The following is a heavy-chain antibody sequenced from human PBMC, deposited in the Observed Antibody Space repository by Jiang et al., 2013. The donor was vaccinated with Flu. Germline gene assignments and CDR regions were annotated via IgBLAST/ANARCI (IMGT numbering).Heavy chain of an antibody. CDR2: ISSSSSTI. Sequence: VQLVESGGGLVQPGGSLRLSCAASGFTFSSYSMNWVRQAPGKGLEWVSYISSSSSTIYYADSVKGRFTISRDNAKNSLYLQMNSLRDEDTAVYYCARDGRDYGGIHWFDPWGQGTLVTVSS. D-gene: IGHD4-23*01. CDR3: ARDGRDYGGIHWFDP. V-gene: IGHV3-48*02. J-gene: IGHJ5*02. CDR1: GFTFSSYS.